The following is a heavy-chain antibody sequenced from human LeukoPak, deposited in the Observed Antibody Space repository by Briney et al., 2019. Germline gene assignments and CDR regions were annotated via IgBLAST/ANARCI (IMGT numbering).Heavy chain of an antibody. CDR1: GFTFSSYA. J-gene: IGHJ4*02. CDR2: ITGSGGST. CDR3: AKDARRCSGTSCYIDY. V-gene: IGHV3-23*01. Sequence: GGSLRLSCAASGFTFSSYAMSWVRQAPGKGLEWVSGITGSGGSTYYADSVKGRFNISRDNSKFTLYLQMNSLRAEDTAVYYCAKDARRCSGTSCYIDYWGQGTLVTVSS. D-gene: IGHD2-2*02.